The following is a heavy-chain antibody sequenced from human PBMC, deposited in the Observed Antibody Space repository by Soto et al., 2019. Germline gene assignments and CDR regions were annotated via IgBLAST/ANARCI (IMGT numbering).Heavy chain of an antibody. Sequence: EVQLLESGGDLVQPGGSLRLSCAPSGFTFNNYAMPWVRQAPGKGLEWVSGISGSGSSTYYADSVKGRFTISRDSSKKTLYPQMISLNSENTGIYYCARLAGTRLIRGSVTLDIGGQGTVVTASS. CDR3: ARLAGTRLIRGSVTLDI. CDR2: ISGSGSST. CDR1: GFTFNNYA. D-gene: IGHD3-10*01. J-gene: IGHJ3*02. V-gene: IGHV3-23*01.